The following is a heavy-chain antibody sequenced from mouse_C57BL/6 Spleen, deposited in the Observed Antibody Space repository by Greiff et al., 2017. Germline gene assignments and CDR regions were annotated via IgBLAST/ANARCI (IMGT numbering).Heavy chain of an antibody. CDR1: GYTFTSYG. CDR3: ARWDYYGSSPYYYAMDY. Sequence: HVQLQQSGAELARPGASVKLSCKASGYTFTSYGISWVRQRTGQGLEWIGKIYPRSGYTYYNEKFKGKVTLTACKSSSTAYMELRSLTSEDSAVYCCARWDYYGSSPYYYAMDYWGQGTSVTVSS. V-gene: IGHV1-81*01. D-gene: IGHD1-1*01. J-gene: IGHJ4*01. CDR2: IYPRSGYT.